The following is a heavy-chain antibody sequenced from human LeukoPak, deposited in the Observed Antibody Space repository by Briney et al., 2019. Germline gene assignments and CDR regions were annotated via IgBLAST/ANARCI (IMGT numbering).Heavy chain of an antibody. J-gene: IGHJ4*02. D-gene: IGHD1-26*01. CDR2: IYYSGST. Sequence: SETLSLTCTVSGGSISSSSYYWGWIRQPPGKGLEWIGSIYYSGSTYYNPSLKSRVTISVDTSKSQFSLKLTSVTAADTAVYYCARHSGSYLFSDFWGQGTLVTVSS. V-gene: IGHV4-39*01. CDR3: ARHSGSYLFSDF. CDR1: GGSISSSSYY.